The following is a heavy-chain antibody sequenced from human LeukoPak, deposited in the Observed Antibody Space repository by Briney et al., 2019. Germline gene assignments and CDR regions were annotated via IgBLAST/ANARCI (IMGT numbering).Heavy chain of an antibody. D-gene: IGHD3-10*01. CDR1: GFTFEDYA. Sequence: GGSLRLSCVASGFTFEDYAMHWVRQAPGKGLEWVSGISWNTGTIGYVDSVKGRFTIFRDDAKNSLYLQMSGLRTEDTALYFCAKGKADLGSLDVWGQGTTVTVSS. CDR2: ISWNTGTI. CDR3: AKGKADLGSLDV. J-gene: IGHJ6*02. V-gene: IGHV3-9*01.